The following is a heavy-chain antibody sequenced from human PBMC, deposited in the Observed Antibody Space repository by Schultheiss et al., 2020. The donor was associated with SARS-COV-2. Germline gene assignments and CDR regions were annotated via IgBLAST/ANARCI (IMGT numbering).Heavy chain of an antibody. CDR1: GGSISSSSYY. J-gene: IGHJ3*02. Sequence: SETLSLTCTVSGGSISSSSYYWGWIRQPPGKGLEWIGSIYYSGSTYYNPSLKSRVTISVDTSKNQFSLKLSSVTAADTAVYYCARDLTGISGSIFIWGQGTMVTVSS. CDR3: ARDLTGISGSIFI. CDR2: IYYSGST. V-gene: IGHV4-39*02. D-gene: IGHD2/OR15-2a*01.